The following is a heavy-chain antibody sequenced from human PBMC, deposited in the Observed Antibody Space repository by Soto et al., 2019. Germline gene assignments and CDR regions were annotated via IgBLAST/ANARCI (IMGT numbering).Heavy chain of an antibody. V-gene: IGHV3-21*01. J-gene: IGHJ4*02. CDR2: ISSSSSYI. CDR1: GFTFSSYS. CDR3: ARGNWNYGYFDF. D-gene: IGHD1-7*01. Sequence: GGSLRLSCAASGFTFSSYSMNWVRQAPGKGLEWVSSISSSSSYIYYADSVKGRFTISRDNSKNTLYLQMNSLRAEDTAVYYCARGNWNYGYFDFWGQGTLVTVS.